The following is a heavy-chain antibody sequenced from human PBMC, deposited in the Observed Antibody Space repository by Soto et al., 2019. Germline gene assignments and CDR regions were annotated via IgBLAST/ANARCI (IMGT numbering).Heavy chain of an antibody. CDR3: ARDSNSGIAAAGTVDY. D-gene: IGHD6-13*01. V-gene: IGHV4-38-2*02. Sequence: SETLSLTCAVSGYSISSGYYWGWIRQPPGKGLEWIGSIYHSGSTYYNPSLKSRVTISVDTSKNQFSLKLSSVTAADTAVYYCARDSNSGIAAAGTVDYWGQGXLVTVSS. J-gene: IGHJ4*02. CDR1: GYSISSGYY. CDR2: IYHSGST.